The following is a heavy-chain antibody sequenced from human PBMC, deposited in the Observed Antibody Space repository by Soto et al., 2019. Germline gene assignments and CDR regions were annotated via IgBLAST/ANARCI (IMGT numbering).Heavy chain of an antibody. D-gene: IGHD5-12*01. V-gene: IGHV3-21*01. CDR2: ISSSSSYI. Sequence: PGGSLRLSCAASGFTFSIYSMNWVRQAPGKGLEWVSSISSSSSYIYYADSVKGRFTSSRDKAKNSLYLQMNSLRAEDTGVYYCARDHRWLQRPGYYGMDVWGQGTTVTVSS. J-gene: IGHJ6*02. CDR3: ARDHRWLQRPGYYGMDV. CDR1: GFTFSIYS.